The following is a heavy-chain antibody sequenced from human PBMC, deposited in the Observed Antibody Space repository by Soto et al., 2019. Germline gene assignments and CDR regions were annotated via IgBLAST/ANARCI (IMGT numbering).Heavy chain of an antibody. CDR3: VPLQPSTIIGRPGMDV. D-gene: IGHD3-22*01. Sequence: QVQLVQSGAEVKRPGSSVKVSCKASGGTFTNYAITWVRQAPGQGLEWMGGIIPLFGITNYAQKIQGRVTITADESSNAAYMELSSLTSEDTAVYYCVPLQPSTIIGRPGMDVWGQGTTVTVS. V-gene: IGHV1-69*01. J-gene: IGHJ6*02. CDR1: GGTFTNYA. CDR2: IIPLFGIT.